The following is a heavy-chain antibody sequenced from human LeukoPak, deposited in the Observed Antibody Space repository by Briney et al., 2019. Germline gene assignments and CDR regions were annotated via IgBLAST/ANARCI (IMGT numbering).Heavy chain of an antibody. CDR1: GFTFSGYS. J-gene: IGHJ4*02. D-gene: IGHD3-10*01. V-gene: IGHV3-48*02. CDR3: ARDQSYSFDY. Sequence: GGSLRLSCAASGFTFSGYSMNWVRQAPGKGLEWVSDIGSSSGTIKYADSVKGRFTISRDNAKNSLYLQMNSLRDEDTAVYYCARDQSYSFDYWGQGTLVTVSS. CDR2: IGSSSGTI.